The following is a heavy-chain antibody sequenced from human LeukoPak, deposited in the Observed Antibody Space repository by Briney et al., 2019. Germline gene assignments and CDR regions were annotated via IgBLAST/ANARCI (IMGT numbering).Heavy chain of an antibody. J-gene: IGHJ4*02. V-gene: IGHV3-7*01. CDR1: GFTFSTYW. CDR3: VREEGY. CDR2: IKQDGSHK. Sequence: PGRSLRLSCAASGFTFSTYWMYWVRQAPGKGLEWVANIKQDGSHKYYVDSVKGRFTISRDNAKNSLYLQMNSLRVEDTVVYYCVREEGYWGQGTLVTVSS.